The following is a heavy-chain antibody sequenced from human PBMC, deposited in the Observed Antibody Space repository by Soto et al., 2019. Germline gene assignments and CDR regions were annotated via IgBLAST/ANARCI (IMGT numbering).Heavy chain of an antibody. V-gene: IGHV2-26*01. CDR3: ARIRRNDYGDFTYYFDY. D-gene: IGHD4-17*01. Sequence: QATLKESGPVLVKPTETLTLTCTVSGFSLSNARMGVSWIRQPPGKALEWLAHIFSNDDTSYSTSLKSRLTISKDTSKSQVVLTMTNMDPVDTATYYCARIRRNDYGDFTYYFDYWGQGTLVTVSS. J-gene: IGHJ4*02. CDR1: GFSLSNARMG. CDR2: IFSNDDT.